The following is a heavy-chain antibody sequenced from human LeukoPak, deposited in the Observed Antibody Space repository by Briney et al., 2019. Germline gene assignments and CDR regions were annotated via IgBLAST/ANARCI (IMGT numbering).Heavy chain of an antibody. Sequence: GGSLRLSCEASEFTFCNYWMTWVRGAPGRGMEWVANVNQGGSYKYYVDSARGRFTISRDNAKNEVYLQMDSLRVEDSAVYYCARGEPHCSTSTCSRRRMDVWGQGTTVTVSS. CDR3: ARGEPHCSTSTCSRRRMDV. D-gene: IGHD2-2*01. J-gene: IGHJ6*02. V-gene: IGHV3-7*01. CDR2: VNQGGSYK. CDR1: EFTFCNYW.